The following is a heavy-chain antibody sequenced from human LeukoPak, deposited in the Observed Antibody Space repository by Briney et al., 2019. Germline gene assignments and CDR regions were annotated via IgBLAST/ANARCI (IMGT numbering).Heavy chain of an antibody. Sequence: GGSLRLSCEASGFTFSAYAMTWVRQAPGKGLEWVSSIGSDKPHYSESVKGRFAISRDNSKSMLFLQLNSLRAEDTALYYRARDLHYYVAMDVWGQGTTVTVSS. CDR3: ARDLHYYVAMDV. CDR1: GFTFSAYA. CDR2: IGSDKP. J-gene: IGHJ6*02. D-gene: IGHD3-10*02. V-gene: IGHV3-23*01.